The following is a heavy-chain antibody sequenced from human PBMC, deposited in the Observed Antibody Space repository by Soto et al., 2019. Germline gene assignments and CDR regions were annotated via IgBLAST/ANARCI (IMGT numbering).Heavy chain of an antibody. Sequence: EVQLVESGGGLAQPGGSLRLYCAASGFTLSGYAMDWVRQAPGKGLEYVSGISTNGVGTYYANSVQGRFTISRDNSKNTVSLQMGSLRPEDMAVYYCARRARPDFDYMDVWGKGTTVTVSS. CDR2: ISTNGVGT. D-gene: IGHD6-6*01. J-gene: IGHJ6*03. CDR3: ARRARPDFDYMDV. CDR1: GFTLSGYA. V-gene: IGHV3-64*01.